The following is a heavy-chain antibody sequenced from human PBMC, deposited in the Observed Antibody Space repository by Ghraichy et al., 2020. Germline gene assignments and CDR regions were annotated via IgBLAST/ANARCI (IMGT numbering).Heavy chain of an antibody. CDR3: TRKDENGADNAFDI. J-gene: IGHJ3*02. CDR2: IFHDSGRI. V-gene: IGHV4-39*07. Sequence: SQTLSLTCSVSGGSVSGGDYYWGWVYQPPGKGLTWIGSIFHDSGRIHYNPSFRSRVTMSVDTSKNEFSLRMSSVTAADTALYYCTRKDENGADNAFDIWGQGTFVTVSS. D-gene: IGHD2-15*01. CDR1: GGSVSGGDYY.